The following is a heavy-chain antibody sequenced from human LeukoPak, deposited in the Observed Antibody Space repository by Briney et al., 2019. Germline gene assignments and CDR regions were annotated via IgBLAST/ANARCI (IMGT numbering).Heavy chain of an antibody. J-gene: IGHJ3*02. CDR1: GGTFSSYA. CDR3: AKLGIAFDI. Sequence: ASVKVSCKASGGTFSSYAISWVRQAPGQGLEWMGWINPNSGGTNYAQKFQGRVTMTRDTSISTAYMELSRLRSDDTAVYYCAKLGIAFDIWGQGTMVTVSS. V-gene: IGHV1-2*02. CDR2: INPNSGGT. D-gene: IGHD7-27*01.